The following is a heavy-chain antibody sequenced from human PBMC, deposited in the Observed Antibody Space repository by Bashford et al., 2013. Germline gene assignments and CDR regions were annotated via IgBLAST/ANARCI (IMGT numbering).Heavy chain of an antibody. V-gene: IGHV4-4*07. J-gene: IGHJ4*02. CDR3: ARPNYYDSSGYYGFDY. CDR2: IYTSGST. D-gene: IGHD3-22*01. CDR1: GGSISSYY. Sequence: SETLSLTCTVSGGSISSYYWSWIRQPAGKGLEWIGRIYTSGSTNYNPSLKSRVTMSVDTSKNQFSLKLSSVTAADTAVYYCARPNYYDSSGYYGFDYVGPGNPGHRLL.